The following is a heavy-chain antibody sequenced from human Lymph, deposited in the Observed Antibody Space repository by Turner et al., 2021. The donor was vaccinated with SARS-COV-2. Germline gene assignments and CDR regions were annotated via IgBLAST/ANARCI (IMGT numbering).Heavy chain of an antibody. CDR3: ARDSPYCSSTSCYDP. D-gene: IGHD2-2*01. CDR1: GGTFSSYA. Sequence: QVQLVQSGAEVKKPGSSVKVSCKASGGTFSSYAITWVRQAPGQGLEWMGGIIPILAIANYAQKFQGRVTITADKSTITAYMELSSLRSEDTAVYDCARDSPYCSSTSCYDPWGQGTLVTVSS. V-gene: IGHV1-69*10. J-gene: IGHJ5*02. CDR2: IIPILAIA.